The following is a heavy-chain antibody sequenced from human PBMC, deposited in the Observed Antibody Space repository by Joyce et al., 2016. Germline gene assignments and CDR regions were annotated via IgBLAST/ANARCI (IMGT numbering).Heavy chain of an antibody. J-gene: IGHJ4*02. V-gene: IGHV3-21*01. CDR1: GFTFSSYS. D-gene: IGHD2-8*01. CDR2: LSSRSSYI. CDR3: ARSSYTNGIFDY. Sequence: EVQLVEPGGGLVKPGGSLRLSCAASGFTFSSYSMSWVRQAPGEGLEWVSSLSSRSSYIKYTDSVKGRFTISRDNAKNSLYLQMNSLRVEDTAVYYCARSSYTNGIFDYWGQGTLVTVSS.